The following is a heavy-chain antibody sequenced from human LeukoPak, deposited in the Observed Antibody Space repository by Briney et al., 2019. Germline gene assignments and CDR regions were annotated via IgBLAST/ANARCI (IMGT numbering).Heavy chain of an antibody. D-gene: IGHD5-12*01. CDR3: TTDGYSGYDSLAPY. V-gene: IGHV3-15*01. CDR1: GFTFSNAW. J-gene: IGHJ4*02. CDR2: IKSKTDGGTT. Sequence: GGSLRLSCAASGFTFSNAWMSWVRQAPGKGLEWVGRIKSKTDGGTTDYAAPVKGRFTISRDDSKNTLYLQMNSLKTEDTAVYYCTTDGYSGYDSLAPYWGQGTLVTVSS.